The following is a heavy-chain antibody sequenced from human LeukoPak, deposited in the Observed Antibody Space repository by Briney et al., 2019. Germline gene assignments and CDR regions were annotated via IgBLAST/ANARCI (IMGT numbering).Heavy chain of an antibody. CDR3: ARGVKGLRGAFDI. V-gene: IGHV4-31*03. CDR1: GGSISSGVYY. CDR2: IYYSGST. J-gene: IGHJ3*02. Sequence: SETLSLTCTVSGGSISSGVYYWSWIRQHPGKGLERIGYIYYSGSTYSNPSLKSRLTMSVDISKNQFSLKLSSVTAADTAVYYCARGVKGLRGAFDIWGQGTMVTVSS. D-gene: IGHD3-10*01.